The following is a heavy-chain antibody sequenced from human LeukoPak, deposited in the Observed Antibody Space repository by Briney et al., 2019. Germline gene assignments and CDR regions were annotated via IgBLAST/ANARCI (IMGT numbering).Heavy chain of an antibody. V-gene: IGHV4-59*01. CDR1: GGSISSYY. J-gene: IGHJ4*02. Sequence: SETLSLTCTVSGGSISSYYWSWIRQPPGKGLEWIGYIYYSGSTNYNPSLKSRVTISVDTSKNQFSLKLSSVTAADTAVYYCAREDYYDSSGRAYYFDYWGQGTLVTVSS. CDR3: AREDYYDSSGRAYYFDY. D-gene: IGHD3-22*01. CDR2: IYYSGST.